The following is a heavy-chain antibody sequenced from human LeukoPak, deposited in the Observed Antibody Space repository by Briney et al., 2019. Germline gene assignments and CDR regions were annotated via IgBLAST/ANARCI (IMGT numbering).Heavy chain of an antibody. D-gene: IGHD6-13*01. CDR1: GFTFSSYG. V-gene: IGHV3-30*02. CDR2: IRYDGSNK. CDR3: AKEVMALSSSWYIRGDYYYYMDV. Sequence: PGGSLRLSCAASGFTFSSYGMHWVRQAPGKGLEWVAFIRYDGSNKYYADSVKGRFTISRDNSKNTLYLQMNSLRAEDTAVYYCAKEVMALSSSWYIRGDYYYYMDVWGKGTTVTVSS. J-gene: IGHJ6*03.